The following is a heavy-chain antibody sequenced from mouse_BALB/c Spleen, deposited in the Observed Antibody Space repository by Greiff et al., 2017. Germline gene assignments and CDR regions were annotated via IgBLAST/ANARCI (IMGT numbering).Heavy chain of an antibody. CDR2: IWGDGST. J-gene: IGHJ4*01. CDR3: ASYGSSYAMDN. V-gene: IGHV2-6-7*01. D-gene: IGHD1-1*01. Sequence: QVQLKESGPGLVAPSQSLSITCTVSGFSLTGYGVNWVRQPPGKGLEWLGMIWGDGSTDYNSALKSRLSISKDNSKSQVFLKMNSLQTDDTARYYCASYGSSYAMDNWGQGTSDTVSS. CDR1: GFSLTGYG.